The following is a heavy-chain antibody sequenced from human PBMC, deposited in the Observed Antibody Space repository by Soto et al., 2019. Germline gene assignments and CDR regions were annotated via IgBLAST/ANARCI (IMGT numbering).Heavy chain of an antibody. Sequence: EVQLLESGGGLVQPGGSLRLSCAASGFSFSTYSMAWVRQTPGKGLAWVSGLSGGGSNTFYADSVQGRFTISVDNSKKTVYLQMNSLRVEDTAVYYCARWDGYGEVWGQGTLVTVSS. J-gene: IGHJ4*02. V-gene: IGHV3-23*01. CDR1: GFSFSTYS. D-gene: IGHD4-17*01. CDR2: LSGGGSNT. CDR3: ARWDGYGEV.